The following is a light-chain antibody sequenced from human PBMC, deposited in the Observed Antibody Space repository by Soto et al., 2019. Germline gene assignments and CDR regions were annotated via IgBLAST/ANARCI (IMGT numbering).Light chain of an antibody. Sequence: EIVLTQSPGTLSLSPGERATLSCRASQSVSRYLAWYQQKRGQPPRLIIYDVSERAPGIPARFSGSGSGTDFTLTISSLEPEDFAVYYCQQCVNWPPVTFGQGTRLEIK. CDR2: DVS. CDR1: QSVSRY. V-gene: IGKV3-11*01. CDR3: QQCVNWPPVT. J-gene: IGKJ5*01.